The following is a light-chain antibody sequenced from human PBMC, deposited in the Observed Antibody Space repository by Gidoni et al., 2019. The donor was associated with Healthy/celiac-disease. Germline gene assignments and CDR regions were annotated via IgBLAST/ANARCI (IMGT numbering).Light chain of an antibody. CDR1: SSDFGGYNY. Sequence: QSALPPPRSVSGSPGQSFTISCTGTSSDFGGYNYVSWYQQQPGKAPKLMIYDVSKRPSGVPDRFSGSKSGNTASLTISGLQAEDEADYYCCSYAGSYTYVFGTGTKVTVL. CDR3: CSYAGSYTYV. V-gene: IGLV2-11*01. J-gene: IGLJ1*01. CDR2: DVS.